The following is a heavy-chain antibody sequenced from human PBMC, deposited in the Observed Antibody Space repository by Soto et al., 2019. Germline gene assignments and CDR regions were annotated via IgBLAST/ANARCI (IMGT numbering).Heavy chain of an antibody. J-gene: IGHJ6*02. D-gene: IGHD4-4*01. CDR2: ISGSGGST. CDR3: ATLQRDEYYYYYGMDV. Sequence: GGSLRLSCAASGFTFSSYAMSWVRQAPGKGLEWVSAISGSGGSTYYADSVKGRFTISRDNSKNTLYLQMNSLRAEDTAVYYCATLQRDEYYYYYGMDVWGQGTTVTVSS. CDR1: GFTFSSYA. V-gene: IGHV3-23*01.